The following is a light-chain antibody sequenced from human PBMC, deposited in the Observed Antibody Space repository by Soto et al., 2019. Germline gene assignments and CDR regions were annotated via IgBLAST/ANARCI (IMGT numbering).Light chain of an antibody. CDR3: QHYNNWPPAWT. V-gene: IGKV3-15*01. J-gene: IGKJ1*01. Sequence: EIVMTQSPATLSVSPGERATLSCRASQSVSSNLAWYQQRPGQAPRLLMYDASTRATGIPARFSGSGSGTEFTLTISSLQSEDFAVYYCQHYNNWPPAWTFSQGTKVEIK. CDR1: QSVSSN. CDR2: DAS.